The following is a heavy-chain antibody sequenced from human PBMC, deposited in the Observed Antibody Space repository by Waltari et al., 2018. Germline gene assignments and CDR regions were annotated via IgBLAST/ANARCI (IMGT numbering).Heavy chain of an antibody. Sequence: QVQLVQSGAEVKKPGASVKVSCQASGYTFTSYAMPWVRQAPGQRLEWMGWIKVSKGKKKDSQNVQGRVTSTSDTSASTAYMELSSLRSEDTAVYYCARSFGYSSGWYLYWGQGTLVTVSS. V-gene: IGHV1-3*01. J-gene: IGHJ4*02. D-gene: IGHD6-19*01. CDR1: GYTFTSYA. CDR2: IKVSKGKK. CDR3: ARSFGYSSGWYLY.